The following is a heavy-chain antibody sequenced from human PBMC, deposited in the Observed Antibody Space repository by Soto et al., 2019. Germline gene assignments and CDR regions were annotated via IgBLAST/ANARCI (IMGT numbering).Heavy chain of an antibody. CDR1: GYSFTSYW. CDR3: ARGVLRFLEWTGDYYGMDV. V-gene: IGHV5-51*01. J-gene: IGHJ6*02. D-gene: IGHD3-3*01. CDR2: IYPGDSDT. Sequence: GESLKISCKGSGYSFTSYWIGWVRQMPGKGLVWMGIIYPGDSDTRYSPSFQGQVTISADKSISTAYLQWSSLKASDTAMYYCARGVLRFLEWTGDYYGMDVWGQGTTVTVSS.